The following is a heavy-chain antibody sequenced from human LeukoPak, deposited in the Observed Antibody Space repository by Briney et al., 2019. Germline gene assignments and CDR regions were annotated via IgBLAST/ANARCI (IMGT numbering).Heavy chain of an antibody. V-gene: IGHV3-30*02. J-gene: IGHJ4*02. Sequence: GGSLRLSCAASGFTFSTYGMHWVRQAPGKGLEWVAFIQSDGSNKYYADSVKGRFTISRDNAKNSLYLQMNSLRAEDTAVYYCAREGGYSYGPFDYWGQGTLVTVSS. CDR2: IQSDGSNK. D-gene: IGHD5-18*01. CDR3: AREGGYSYGPFDY. CDR1: GFTFSTYG.